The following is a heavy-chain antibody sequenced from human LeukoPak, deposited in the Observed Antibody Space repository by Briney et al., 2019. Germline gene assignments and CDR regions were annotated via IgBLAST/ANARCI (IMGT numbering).Heavy chain of an antibody. J-gene: IGHJ5*02. D-gene: IGHD6-13*01. CDR2: INPNSGGT. V-gene: IGHV1-2*02. Sequence: ASVKVSCKASGYTFTGYHMHWVRQAPGQGLEWMGWINPNSGGTDYAQKFQGRVTMTRETSITTAYMELSRLKSDDTAVYYCARDLEVAAVDLGLDPWGQGTLVTVSS. CDR3: ARDLEVAAVDLGLDP. CDR1: GYTFTGYH.